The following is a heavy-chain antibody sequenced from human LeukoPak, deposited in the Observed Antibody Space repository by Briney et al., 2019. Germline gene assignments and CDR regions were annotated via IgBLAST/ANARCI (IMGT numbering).Heavy chain of an antibody. CDR2: ISGYNGNT. V-gene: IGHV1-18*01. CDR3: ARAASTPNWFDP. J-gene: IGHJ5*02. Sequence: ASVKVSCKASGYTFTSYGITWVRQAPGRGLEWMGWISGYNGNTNYAQKLQGRVTMTTDTSTTTVYMELRSLISEDTAVYYCARAASTPNWFDPWGQGTLVTVSS. D-gene: IGHD4-11*01. CDR1: GYTFTSYG.